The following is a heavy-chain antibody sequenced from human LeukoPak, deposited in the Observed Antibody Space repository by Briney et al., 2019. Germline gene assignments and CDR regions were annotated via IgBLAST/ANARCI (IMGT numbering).Heavy chain of an antibody. J-gene: IGHJ6*02. CDR1: GGSISSYY. D-gene: IGHD2-2*01. CDR2: IYYCGST. Sequence: SETLSLTCTVSGGSISSYYWSWIRQPPGKGLEWIGYIYYCGSTNYNPSLKSRVTISVDTSKNQFSLKLSSVTAADTAVYYCARGLGYCSSTSCLNYGMDVWGQGTTVTVSS. V-gene: IGHV4-59*01. CDR3: ARGLGYCSSTSCLNYGMDV.